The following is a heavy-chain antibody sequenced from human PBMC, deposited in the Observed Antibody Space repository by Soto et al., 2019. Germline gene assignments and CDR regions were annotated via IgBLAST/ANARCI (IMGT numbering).Heavy chain of an antibody. J-gene: IGHJ6*02. V-gene: IGHV3-11*04. CDR3: ARDEAVVRGVINYYYGMDV. D-gene: IGHD3-10*01. Sequence: GGSLRLSCAASGFTFSDYYMSWIRQAPGKGLEWVSRVGVSGGSIYYADSVKGRFTISRDNAKNSLYLQMNSLRAEDTAVYYCARDEAVVRGVINYYYGMDVWGQGTTVTVSS. CDR1: GFTFSDYY. CDR2: VGVSGGSI.